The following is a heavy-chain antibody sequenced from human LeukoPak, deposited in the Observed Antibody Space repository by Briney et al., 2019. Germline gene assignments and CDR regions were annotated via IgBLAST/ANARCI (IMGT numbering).Heavy chain of an antibody. CDR3: VTGRGDL. J-gene: IGHJ5*02. CDR1: GFIFDNYW. Sequence: GGSLRLSCAAFGFIFDNYWVNWVRQTPGKGLEWVATINQDGTEKYYVGSMKGRFIISRDNDKSSLFLQMNSVAAEDAGLYYCVTGRGDLWGQGTRVTVSS. V-gene: IGHV3-7*01. CDR2: INQDGTEK.